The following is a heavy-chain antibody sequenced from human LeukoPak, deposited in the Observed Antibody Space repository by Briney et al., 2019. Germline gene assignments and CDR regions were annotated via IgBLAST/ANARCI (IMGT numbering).Heavy chain of an antibody. Sequence: GGSLRLSCAASGFTFSSYSMDWVRQAPGKGLEWVSSISSSSTYIYYADSVKGRFTISRDNAKNSLYLQMHSLRAEDTAVYYCARGRVDSSGWPSGYLDYWGQGTLVTVSS. CDR2: ISSSSTYI. J-gene: IGHJ4*02. CDR1: GFTFSSYS. V-gene: IGHV3-21*04. D-gene: IGHD6-19*01. CDR3: ARGRVDSSGWPSGYLDY.